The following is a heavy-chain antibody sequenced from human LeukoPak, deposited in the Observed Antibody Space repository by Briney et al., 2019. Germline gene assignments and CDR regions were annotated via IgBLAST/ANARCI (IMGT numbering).Heavy chain of an antibody. V-gene: IGHV3-7*01. Sequence: PGGSLRLSCAASGFTFSSSWMVWVRQAPGKGGEWVANIKGDGSAKNYADSVKGRFTISRDNSKNTLYLQMNSLRAEDTAVYYCAKDRLSLNIAAAGMFQVDYWGQGTLVTVSS. CDR2: IKGDGSAK. CDR3: AKDRLSLNIAAAGMFQVDY. D-gene: IGHD6-13*01. J-gene: IGHJ4*02. CDR1: GFTFSSSW.